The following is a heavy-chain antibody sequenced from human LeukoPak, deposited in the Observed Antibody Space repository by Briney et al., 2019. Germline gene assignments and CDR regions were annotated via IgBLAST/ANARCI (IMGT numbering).Heavy chain of an antibody. D-gene: IGHD3-10*01. CDR1: GFTFSSYS. CDR3: ASFSYGSGSSY. CDR2: ISSSSSYI. V-gene: IGHV3-21*01. Sequence: GGSLRLSCAASGFTFSSYSMNWARQAPGKGLEWVSSISSSSSYIYYADSVKGRFTISRDNAKNSLYLQMNSLRAEDTAVYYCASFSYGSGSSYWGQGTLVTVSS. J-gene: IGHJ4*02.